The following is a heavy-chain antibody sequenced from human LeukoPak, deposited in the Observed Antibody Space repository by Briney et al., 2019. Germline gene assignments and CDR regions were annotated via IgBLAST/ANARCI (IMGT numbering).Heavy chain of an antibody. CDR1: GYTFTSYG. Sequence: ASVKVSCTASGYTFTSYGISWVRQAPGQGLEWMGWISAYNGNTNYAQKLQGRVTMTTDTPTSTAYMELRSLRSDDTAVYYCARDRAYYYDSILNWFDPWGQGTLVTVSS. CDR3: ARDRAYYYDSILNWFDP. V-gene: IGHV1-18*01. D-gene: IGHD3-22*01. CDR2: ISAYNGNT. J-gene: IGHJ5*02.